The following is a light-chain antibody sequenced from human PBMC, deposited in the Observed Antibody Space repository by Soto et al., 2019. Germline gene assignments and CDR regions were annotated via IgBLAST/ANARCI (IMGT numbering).Light chain of an antibody. V-gene: IGKV1-5*03. CDR3: QEYNSHSRYT. CDR1: QSISGW. CDR2: KAS. J-gene: IGKJ2*01. Sequence: DIQMTQSPSTLSASVGDRVTITCRASQSISGWLAWYQQKPGKAPMLLIYKASNLQSGVPSRFSGSGSGTEFTLTINNLQPDDYATYYCQEYNSHSRYTFGQGTRL.